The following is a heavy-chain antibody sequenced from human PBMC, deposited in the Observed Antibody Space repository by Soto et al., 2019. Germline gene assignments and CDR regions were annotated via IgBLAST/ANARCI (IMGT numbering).Heavy chain of an antibody. CDR2: IYYSGST. D-gene: IGHD3-10*01. J-gene: IGHJ4*02. CDR1: GGSISSGDYY. V-gene: IGHV4-30-4*01. Sequence: SETLSLTCTVSGGSISSGDYYWSWIRQPPGKGLEWIGYIYYSGSTYYNPSLKSRVTISVDTSKNQFSLKLSSVTAADTAVYYCARAPYYYGSGSYNIWSHFDYWGQGTLVTVSS. CDR3: ARAPYYYGSGSYNIWSHFDY.